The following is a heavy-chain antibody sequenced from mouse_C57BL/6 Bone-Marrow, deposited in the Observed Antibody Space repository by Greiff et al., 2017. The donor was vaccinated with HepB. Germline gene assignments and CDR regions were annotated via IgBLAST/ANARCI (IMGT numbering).Heavy chain of an antibody. CDR1: GYTFTSYW. CDR2: IYPSDSET. Sequence: QVQLQQPGAELVRPGSSVKLSCKASGYTFTSYWMDWVKQRPGQGLEWIGNIYPSDSETHYNQKFKDKATLTVDKSSSTAYMQLSSLTSEDSAVYYWARITTRYFDVWGTGTTVTVSS. CDR3: ARITTRYFDV. J-gene: IGHJ1*03. D-gene: IGHD2-4*01. V-gene: IGHV1-61*01.